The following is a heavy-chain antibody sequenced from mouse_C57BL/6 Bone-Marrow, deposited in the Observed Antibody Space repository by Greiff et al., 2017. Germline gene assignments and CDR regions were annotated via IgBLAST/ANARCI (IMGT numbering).Heavy chain of an antibody. Sequence: EVQGVESGGGLVKPGGSLKLSCAASGFTFSDYGMHWVRQAPEKGLEWVAYISSGSSTIYYADTVKGRFTISRDNAKNTLFLQMTSLRSEDTAMYYCASPMITTGAWFAYWGQGTLVTVSA. D-gene: IGHD2-4*01. V-gene: IGHV5-17*01. J-gene: IGHJ3*01. CDR3: ASPMITTGAWFAY. CDR2: ISSGSSTI. CDR1: GFTFSDYG.